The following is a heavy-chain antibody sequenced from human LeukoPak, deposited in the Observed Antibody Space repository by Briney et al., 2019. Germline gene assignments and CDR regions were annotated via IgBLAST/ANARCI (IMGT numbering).Heavy chain of an antibody. CDR1: GYSISSGYY. Sequence: SETLSLTCAVSGYSISSGYYWGWIRQPPGKGLEXXGSIYHSGSTYYNPSLKSRVTISVDTSKNQFSLKLSSVTAADTAVYYCARDGGYYGSGSYYYYYGMDVWGKGTTVTVSS. J-gene: IGHJ6*04. CDR3: ARDGGYYGSGSYYYYYGMDV. CDR2: IYHSGST. D-gene: IGHD3-10*01. V-gene: IGHV4-38-2*02.